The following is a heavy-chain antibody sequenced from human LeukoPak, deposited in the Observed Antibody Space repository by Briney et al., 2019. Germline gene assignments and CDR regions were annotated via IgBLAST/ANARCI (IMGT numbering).Heavy chain of an antibody. V-gene: IGHV3-48*03. CDR2: IASSGRTR. Sequence: PGGSLRLSCAFSGFPFSFFEINWVRQAPGKGLEWVSNIASSGRTRYYADSVKGRFSISRDNAKNSLYLQMNTLRVEDTGVYYCALLAVASDFDYWGQGALVTVSS. CDR3: ALLAVASDFDY. J-gene: IGHJ4*02. D-gene: IGHD6-19*01. CDR1: GFPFSFFE.